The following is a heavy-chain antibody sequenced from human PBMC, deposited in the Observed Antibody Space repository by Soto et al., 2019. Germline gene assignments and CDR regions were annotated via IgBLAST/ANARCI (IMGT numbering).Heavy chain of an antibody. CDR2: TSSSSTSI. CDR3: ARGSTVTSGGRWFDP. D-gene: IGHD4-4*01. V-gene: IGHV3-21*01. Sequence: EVHLVESGGVLVKPGGSLRLSCAASGFTFRSYSMNWVRQAPGQGLEWVSSTSSSSTSIYYADSLKGRFTISRDNAKNSLFLQMNSLRAEDTAVYYCARGSTVTSGGRWFDPWGRGTLVTVSS. CDR1: GFTFRSYS. J-gene: IGHJ5*02.